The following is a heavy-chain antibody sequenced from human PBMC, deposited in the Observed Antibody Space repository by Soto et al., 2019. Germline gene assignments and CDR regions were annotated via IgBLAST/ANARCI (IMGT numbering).Heavy chain of an antibody. Sequence: SGPTLVNPTQTLTLTCAFSGFSLSTRAVGVGWIRQPPGKALEWLALIYWNDDNRYSPSLKNRLTITKDTSKNHVVLTMTNMDPLDTATYYCAYRHDLRGFDVSGQGTLVTVSS. CDR1: GFSLSTRAVG. J-gene: IGHJ3*01. D-gene: IGHD3-16*01. CDR3: AYRHDLRGFDV. V-gene: IGHV2-5*01. CDR2: IYWNDDN.